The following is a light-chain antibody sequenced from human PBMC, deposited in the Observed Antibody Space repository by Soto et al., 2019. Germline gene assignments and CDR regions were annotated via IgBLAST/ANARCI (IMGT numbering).Light chain of an antibody. V-gene: IGLV2-14*01. CDR1: SSDVGTHNY. Sequence: QSALTQPASVSGSPGQSITISCTGTSSDVGTHNYVSWYQQHAGKVPKLMIYDVSNRPSGVSDRFSGSKSGNTASLTISGLQAEDEADYYCTSYTSSSTLVFGGGTKLTVL. CDR2: DVS. J-gene: IGLJ2*01. CDR3: TSYTSSSTLV.